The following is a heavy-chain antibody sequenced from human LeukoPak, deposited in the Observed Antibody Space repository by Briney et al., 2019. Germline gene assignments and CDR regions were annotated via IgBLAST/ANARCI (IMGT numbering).Heavy chain of an antibody. J-gene: IGHJ5*02. D-gene: IGHD6-13*01. V-gene: IGHV1-8*01. Sequence: GTSVKVSCKASGYTFTSYDINWVRHATGQGLEWMGWMNPNSGNTGYAQKFQGRVTMTRNTSISTAYMELSSLRSEDTAVYYCARDRRVKTAGILNWCDPWGQGTLVTVSS. CDR2: MNPNSGNT. CDR1: GYTFTSYD. CDR3: ARDRRVKTAGILNWCDP.